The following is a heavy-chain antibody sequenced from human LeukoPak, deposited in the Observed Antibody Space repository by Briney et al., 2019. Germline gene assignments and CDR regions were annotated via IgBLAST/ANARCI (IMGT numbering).Heavy chain of an antibody. Sequence: RSGGSLRLSCAASGFTFSSYAMSWVRQAPGKGLEWVSGISGSGDNTYYADSVKGRFTISRDNSKNMLYVQVNSLGTEDTAAYYCAKGSYYDSSGSFYFDYWGQGTLVTVSS. CDR3: AKGSYYDSSGSFYFDY. CDR1: GFTFSSYA. V-gene: IGHV3-23*01. D-gene: IGHD3-22*01. CDR2: ISGSGDNT. J-gene: IGHJ4*02.